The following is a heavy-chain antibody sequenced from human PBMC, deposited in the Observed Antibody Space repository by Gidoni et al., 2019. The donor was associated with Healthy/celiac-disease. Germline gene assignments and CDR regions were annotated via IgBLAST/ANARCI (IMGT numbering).Heavy chain of an antibody. D-gene: IGHD2-15*01. Sequence: EVQLVESGGGLVKPGRSLSLSCTASGFTFGDYAMSWFRQAPGKGLGWVGFIRSKAYGGTTEYAASVKGRFTISRDDSKSIAYLQMNSLKTEDTAVYYCTRVVVVVAATPSFDYWGQGTLVTVSS. CDR1: GFTFGDYA. V-gene: IGHV3-49*05. CDR3: TRVVVVVAATPSFDY. J-gene: IGHJ4*02. CDR2: IRSKAYGGTT.